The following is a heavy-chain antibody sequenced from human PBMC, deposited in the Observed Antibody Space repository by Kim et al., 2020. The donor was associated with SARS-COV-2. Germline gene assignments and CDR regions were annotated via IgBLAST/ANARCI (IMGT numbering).Heavy chain of an antibody. CDR2: IYYSGST. Sequence: SETLSLTCTVSGGSISSSSYYWGWIRQPPGKGLEWIGSIYYSGSTYYNPSLKSRVTISVDTFKNQFSLKLSSVTAADTAVYYCARHGSSSWVLFDYWGQGTLVTVSS. CDR1: GGSISSSSYY. V-gene: IGHV4-39*01. CDR3: ARHGSSSWVLFDY. D-gene: IGHD6-13*01. J-gene: IGHJ4*02.